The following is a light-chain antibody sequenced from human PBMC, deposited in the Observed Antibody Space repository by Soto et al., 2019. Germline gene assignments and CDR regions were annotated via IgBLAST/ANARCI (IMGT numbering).Light chain of an antibody. CDR3: QQYGSYSPWT. V-gene: IGKV1D-16*01. CDR2: GAS. CDR1: QGISRW. J-gene: IGKJ1*01. Sequence: DIQMTQSPSFVSASVGDRVTITCRASQGISRWLAWYQQRPGKAPELLIYGASSLQSGVPSRFSGSGSGTDFTLTISSLQPDDFASYYCQQYGSYSPWTFGQGTKVEIK.